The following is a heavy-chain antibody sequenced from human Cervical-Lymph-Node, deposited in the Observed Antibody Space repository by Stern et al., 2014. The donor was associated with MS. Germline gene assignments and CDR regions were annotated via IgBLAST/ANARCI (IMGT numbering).Heavy chain of an antibody. Sequence: QVQLVQSGGEVKEPGASVKVSCKTSGNRFSDYEVAWVRHVPGQGLEWMGWARGYNSYTKIAQKFQGRVSMTRVPSIRTFYMELRSLTFDDTATYYCGTLKADQEILLVEVSHHKGIDVWGQGTTIIVSS. D-gene: IGHD2-8*02. CDR1: GNRFSDYE. V-gene: IGHV1-18*01. CDR2: ARGYNSYT. J-gene: IGHJ6*02. CDR3: GTLKADQEILLVEVSHHKGIDV.